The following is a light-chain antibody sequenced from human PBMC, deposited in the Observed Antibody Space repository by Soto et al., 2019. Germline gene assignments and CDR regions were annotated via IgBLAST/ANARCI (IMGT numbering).Light chain of an antibody. J-gene: IGKJ5*01. CDR1: QSVGNN. Sequence: EVVLTQSPATLSVSPGERATLSCRTSQSVGNNLAWYQQKPGQAPRLLIYDASNRATGIPVRFSGSGSGTDFTLTISSLEPEDFAVYYCQQRSNWPPITFGHGTRLEIK. CDR2: DAS. CDR3: QQRSNWPPIT. V-gene: IGKV3-11*01.